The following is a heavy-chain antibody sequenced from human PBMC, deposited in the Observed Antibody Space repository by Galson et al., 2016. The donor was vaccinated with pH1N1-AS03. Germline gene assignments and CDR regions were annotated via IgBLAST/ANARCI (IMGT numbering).Heavy chain of an antibody. CDR1: SGSISSYS. CDR2: IYSIGGT. CDR3: ARATAVGPPYFDY. Sequence: ETLSLTCTVSSGSISSYSWNWIRQPPGKGLEWIGSIYSIGGTNYNPSLESRITISVETSKNQFSLKLRSVTAADTAVCYCARATAVGPPYFDYWGQGTVATVSS. D-gene: IGHD6-13*01. V-gene: IGHV4-59*01. J-gene: IGHJ4*02.